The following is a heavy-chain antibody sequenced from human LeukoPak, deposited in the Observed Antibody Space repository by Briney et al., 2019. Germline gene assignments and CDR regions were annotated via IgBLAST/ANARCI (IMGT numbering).Heavy chain of an antibody. J-gene: IGHJ4*02. CDR1: GFTFSSYE. V-gene: IGHV3-48*03. D-gene: IGHD5-12*01. CDR3: AREMGGYPFDY. CDR2: ISSSGITI. Sequence: GGSLRLSCAASGFTFSSYEMNWVRQAPGKGLEWVSYISSSGITIYYADSVKGRFTISRDNATNSLYLQMNSLRAEDTAVYYGAREMGGYPFDYWGQGTLVTVSS.